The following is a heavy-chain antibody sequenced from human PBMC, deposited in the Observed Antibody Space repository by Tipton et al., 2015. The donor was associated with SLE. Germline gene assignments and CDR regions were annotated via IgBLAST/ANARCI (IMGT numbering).Heavy chain of an antibody. CDR1: GGSFSGYY. V-gene: IGHV4-34*01. CDR2: INHSGST. D-gene: IGHD2-21*01. Sequence: TLSLTCAVYGGSFSGYYWSWIRQPPGKGLEWIGEINHSGSTNYNPSLKSRVTISVDTSKNQFSLKLSSVTAADTAVYYCARVGPVMATYSDYWGQGALVTVSS. CDR3: ARVGPVMATYSDY. J-gene: IGHJ4*02.